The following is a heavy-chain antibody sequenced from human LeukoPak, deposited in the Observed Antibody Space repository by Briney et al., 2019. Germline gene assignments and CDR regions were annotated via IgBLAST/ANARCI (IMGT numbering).Heavy chain of an antibody. CDR3: ARDAKLAH. CDR2: IKQDGGDK. Sequence: PGGSLRLSCAASGFTFSSYWMSWVRQAPGKGLEWVANIKQDGGDKYYVHSVKGRFTISRDNAKNSLYLQMNSLRVEDTAVYYCARDAKLAHWGQGTLVTVSS. V-gene: IGHV3-7*01. CDR1: GFTFSSYW. J-gene: IGHJ4*02. D-gene: IGHD6-13*01.